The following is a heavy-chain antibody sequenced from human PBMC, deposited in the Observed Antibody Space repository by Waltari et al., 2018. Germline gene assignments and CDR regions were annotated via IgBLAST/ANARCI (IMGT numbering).Heavy chain of an antibody. V-gene: IGHV2-5*02. CDR1: GXSFNLRGVA. CDR3: XHLSLGGDEXXSGTFDV. CDR2: IYWDDDE. D-gene: IGHD3-3*01. Sequence: QXTLKESGPXLVTTTENITLTCSYYGXSFNLRGVAVXWVRQTPGQALECLALIYWDDDEGYRXSRRSRVAXTRDXSTXRVXLXMXNMDPVDTXXYYCXHLSLGGDEXXSGTFDVXGQGTTGTV. J-gene: IGHJ6*02.